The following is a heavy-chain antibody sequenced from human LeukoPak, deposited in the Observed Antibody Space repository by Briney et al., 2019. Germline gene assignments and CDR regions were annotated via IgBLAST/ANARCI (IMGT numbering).Heavy chain of an antibody. J-gene: IGHJ4*02. D-gene: IGHD6-13*01. V-gene: IGHV3-30*18. CDR1: GCTFSSYA. CDR2: MSYDGTSK. CDR3: AKERGSSSWYEVVAY. Sequence: PGGSLRLSCAASGCTFSSYAMQWVRQAPGKGVEGVAIMSYDGTSKYYAASVTGRFTISRHNSKNTLYLQMNSLSAEATAVYYCAKERGSSSWYEVVAYWGPGTLVTVSS.